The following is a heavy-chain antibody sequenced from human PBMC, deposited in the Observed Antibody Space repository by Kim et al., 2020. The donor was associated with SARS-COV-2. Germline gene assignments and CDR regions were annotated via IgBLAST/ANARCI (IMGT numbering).Heavy chain of an antibody. CDR1: GFTFTSYA. Sequence: GGSLRLSCADSGFTFTSYALSWVRQAPGKGLEWVSAISGSGGSTDYADSVKGRFTISRDNSKNTLYLQMNSLRAEDTAVYYCAKDLGIRSIAARPGYWGQGTLVTVSS. D-gene: IGHD6-6*01. CDR2: ISGSGGST. CDR3: AKDLGIRSIAARPGY. J-gene: IGHJ4*02. V-gene: IGHV3-23*01.